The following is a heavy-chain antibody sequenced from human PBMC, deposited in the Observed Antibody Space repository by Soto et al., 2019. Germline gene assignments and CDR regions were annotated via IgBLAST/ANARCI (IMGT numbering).Heavy chain of an antibody. CDR3: ARDNAIPIYYYYYGMDV. J-gene: IGHJ6*02. D-gene: IGHD2-21*01. Sequence: WGSLRLSCAASGFTFSSYWMSWVRQAPGKGLEWVVNIKQDGSEKYYVDSVKGRFTISRDNAKNSLYLQMNSLRAEDTAVYYCARDNAIPIYYYYYGMDVWGQGTTVTVSS. V-gene: IGHV3-7*05. CDR1: GFTFSSYW. CDR2: IKQDGSEK.